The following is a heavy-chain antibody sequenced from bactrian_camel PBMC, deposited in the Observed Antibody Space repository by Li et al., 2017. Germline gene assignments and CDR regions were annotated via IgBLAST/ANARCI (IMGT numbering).Heavy chain of an antibody. D-gene: IGHD7*01. CDR1: RVSYNIYC. V-gene: IGHV3S53*01. J-gene: IGHJ6*01. CDR3: ASQRSLRWHLVRGRIWL. Sequence: HVQLVESGGGSAQAGGSLRLSCVASRVSYNIYCMGWFRQPPGKKREGVAIIDSDGSTGYEDSVKGRFTISRDKTKNTVALQMNSLKPEDTAIYYCASQRSLRWHLVRGRIWLLGPGDPGHRL. CDR2: IDSDGST.